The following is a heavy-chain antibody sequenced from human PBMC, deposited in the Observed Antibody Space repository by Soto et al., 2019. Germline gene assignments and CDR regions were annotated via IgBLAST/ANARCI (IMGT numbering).Heavy chain of an antibody. CDR1: GFTLSSIG. CDR3: AKDWGSGGWINWFDS. V-gene: IGHV3-30*18. Sequence: QVQLVESGGGVVQPGRCLRLSCAASGFTLSSIGMHWVRQAPGKGLEWVAMISHDGTQSHYVDPVKGRFSISRDSSKNTLYLQMNSLRAEDTAVYFCAKDWGSGGWINWFDSWGQGTLVTVSS. CDR2: ISHDGTQS. J-gene: IGHJ5*01. D-gene: IGHD6-19*01.